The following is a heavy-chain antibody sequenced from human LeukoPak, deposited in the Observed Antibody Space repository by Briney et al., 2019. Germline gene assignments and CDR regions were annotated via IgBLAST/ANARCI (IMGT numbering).Heavy chain of an antibody. D-gene: IGHD3-22*01. CDR3: ATFPMYYYDSSGYHVDDY. CDR2: FDPEDGET. CDR1: GYTLTELS. J-gene: IGHJ4*02. Sequence: ASVKVSCKVSGYTLTELSMHWVRQAPGKGLEWMGGFDPEDGETIYAQKFQGRVTMTEDTSTDTAYMELSSLRSEDTAVYYCATFPMYYYDSSGYHVDDYWGQGTLVTVSS. V-gene: IGHV1-24*01.